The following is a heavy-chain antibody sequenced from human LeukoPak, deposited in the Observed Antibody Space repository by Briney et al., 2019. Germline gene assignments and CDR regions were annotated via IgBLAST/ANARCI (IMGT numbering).Heavy chain of an antibody. V-gene: IGHV3-23*01. Sequence: GGSLRLSCAAPGFTFNIYSMSWVRQAPGKGLEWVSSITSSGDATFYADSVKDRFTISRDNSKNMLYLQMSRLRAEDTAVYYCAKDRPNYHESNGHYYRPNGDYWGQGTLVTVSS. CDR2: ITSSGDAT. CDR3: AKDRPNYHESNGHYYRPNGDY. D-gene: IGHD3-22*01. J-gene: IGHJ4*02. CDR1: GFTFNIYS.